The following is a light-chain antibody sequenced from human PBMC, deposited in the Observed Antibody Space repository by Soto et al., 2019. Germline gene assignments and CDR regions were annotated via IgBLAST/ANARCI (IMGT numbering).Light chain of an antibody. CDR2: AAS. CDR1: QNIRTY. CDR3: QQSYNTPYT. J-gene: IGKJ2*01. Sequence: DIQMTQSPSSLSASVGDRVTITCRASQNIRTYLNWYQQKPGKAPKLLIYAASSVQSGVPSRFSGSGSDFTLTISSLQPEDSATYYCQQSYNTPYTFGQGTKLEIK. V-gene: IGKV1-39*01.